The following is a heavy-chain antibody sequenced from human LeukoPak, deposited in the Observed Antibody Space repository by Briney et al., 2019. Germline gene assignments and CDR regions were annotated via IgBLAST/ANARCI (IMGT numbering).Heavy chain of an antibody. CDR1: GFTFSSYA. J-gene: IGHJ6*03. V-gene: IGHV3-30-3*01. CDR2: ISYDGSNK. Sequence: PGGSLRLSCAASGFTFSSYAMHWVRQAPGKGLEWVAVISYDGSNKYYADSVKGRFTISRDNSKNTLYLQMNSLRAEDTAVYYCARAGVAIAALGPYYYYYYMDVWGKGTTVTVSS. D-gene: IGHD6-13*01. CDR3: ARAGVAIAALGPYYYYYYMDV.